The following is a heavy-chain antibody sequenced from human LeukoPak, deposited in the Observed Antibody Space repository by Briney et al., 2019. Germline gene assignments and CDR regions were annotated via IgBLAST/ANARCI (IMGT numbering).Heavy chain of an antibody. CDR3: ARGVDTAMVSHLDY. D-gene: IGHD5-18*01. CDR1: GFTFSSYS. CDR2: ISSSSSYI. V-gene: IGHV3-21*01. J-gene: IGHJ4*02. Sequence: GGSLRLSCAASGFTFSSYSMNWVRQAPGKGLEWVSSISSSSSYIYYADSVKGRFTISRDNAKNSLYLQMNSLRAEDTAVYYCARGVDTAMVSHLDYWGQGTLVTVSS.